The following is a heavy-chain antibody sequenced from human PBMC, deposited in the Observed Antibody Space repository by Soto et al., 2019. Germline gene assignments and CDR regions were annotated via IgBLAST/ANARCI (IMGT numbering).Heavy chain of an antibody. CDR3: AKFVLERRYNAYDEVDY. CDR2: ISNDGSYK. CDR1: GFSFRSYV. Sequence: QVQLVESGGGVVQPGRSLRLSCTASGFSFRSYVMHWVRQAPGKGLEWVALISNDGSYKYYADSVKGRFTISRDNSKNTLHLQMNSLRSDDTGVYHCAKFVLERRYNAYDEVDYWGQGTRATVTS. V-gene: IGHV3-30*18. J-gene: IGHJ4*02. D-gene: IGHD5-12*01.